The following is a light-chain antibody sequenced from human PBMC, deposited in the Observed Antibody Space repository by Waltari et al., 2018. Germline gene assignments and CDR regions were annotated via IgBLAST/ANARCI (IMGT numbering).Light chain of an antibody. J-gene: IGLJ3*02. CDR2: EVS. V-gene: IGLV2-8*01. Sequence: QSALTQPPSASGSPGQSVTISCTGTSRDVGGYNYVTWYQRHPGKAPKFIIYEVSKLPSGVPVRFSGSKSGNTASLTVSGLRAEDEADYYCCSFAGSKWVFGGGTKLTVL. CDR1: SRDVGGYNY. CDR3: CSFAGSKWV.